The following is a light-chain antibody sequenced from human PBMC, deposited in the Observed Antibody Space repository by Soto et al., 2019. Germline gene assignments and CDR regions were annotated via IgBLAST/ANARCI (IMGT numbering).Light chain of an antibody. CDR2: DAS. CDR3: QQRSDWPWT. Sequence: EIVLTQSPGTLSLSPGERATLSCRASQSVSSSYLAWYQQKQGKAPKLLIYDASSLESGVPSRFSGSGSGTDFTLTISNLEPEDFAVYYCQQRSDWPWTFGQGTKVDI. CDR1: QSVSSSY. J-gene: IGKJ1*01. V-gene: IGKV3D-20*02.